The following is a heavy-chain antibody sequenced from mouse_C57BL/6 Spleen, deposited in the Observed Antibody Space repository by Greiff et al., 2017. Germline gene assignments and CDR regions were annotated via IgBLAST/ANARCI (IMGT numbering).Heavy chain of an antibody. D-gene: IGHD1-1*01. CDR1: GYTFTDYN. Sequence: EVKLQESGPELVKPGASVKIPCKASGYTFTDYNMDWVKQSHGKSLEWIGDINPNNGGTIYNQKFKGKATLTVDKSSSTAYMELRSLTSEDTAVYYWARADYYGSSPAMDYWGQGTSVTVSS. J-gene: IGHJ4*01. V-gene: IGHV1-18*01. CDR3: ARADYYGSSPAMDY. CDR2: INPNNGGT.